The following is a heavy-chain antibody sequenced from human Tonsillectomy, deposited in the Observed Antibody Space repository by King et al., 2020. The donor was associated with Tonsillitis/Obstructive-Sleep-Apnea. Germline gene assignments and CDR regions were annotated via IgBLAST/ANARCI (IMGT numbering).Heavy chain of an antibody. J-gene: IGHJ4*02. CDR3: ARDSRSHYYDTGGYYPFEY. V-gene: IGHV1-18*01. CDR2: ISAYNGDT. CDR1: GYTFTTYG. Sequence: QLVQSGAEVKKPGASVKVSCKASGYTFTTYGISWVRQAPGQGLEWMGWISAYNGDTNYAQKLQDRVTMTTDTSTSTAYMEVRSLRSDDTAVYYCARDSRSHYYDTGGYYPFEYGGQGTLVTVPP. D-gene: IGHD3-22*01.